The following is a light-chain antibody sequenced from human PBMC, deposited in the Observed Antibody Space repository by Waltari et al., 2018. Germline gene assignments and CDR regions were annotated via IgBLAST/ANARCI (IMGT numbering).Light chain of an antibody. CDR2: WAS. CDR1: QSVSYSSNNKNY. V-gene: IGKV4-1*01. Sequence: DIVMTQSPDSLPVSLGERATITCKSDQSVSYSSNNKNYLAWYRQKPGQPPQLLISWASTREFGVPDRFSGSGSGTDVTLTISSLQAEDVAVYYCQQYYAVPPTFGPGTKVEIK. J-gene: IGKJ1*01. CDR3: QQYYAVPPT.